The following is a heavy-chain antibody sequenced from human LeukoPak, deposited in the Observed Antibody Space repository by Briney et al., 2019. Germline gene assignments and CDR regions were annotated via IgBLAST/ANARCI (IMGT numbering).Heavy chain of an antibody. CDR1: GFTFSSYE. Sequence: QPGGSLRLSCAASGFTFSSYEMNWVRQAPGKGLEWVSYISSSGSTIYYADSVKGRFTISRDNAKNSLYLQMNSLRAEDTAVYYCARDHRYYDSSGYLDYWGQGTLVTVS. D-gene: IGHD3-22*01. V-gene: IGHV3-48*03. CDR3: ARDHRYYDSSGYLDY. CDR2: ISSSGSTI. J-gene: IGHJ4*02.